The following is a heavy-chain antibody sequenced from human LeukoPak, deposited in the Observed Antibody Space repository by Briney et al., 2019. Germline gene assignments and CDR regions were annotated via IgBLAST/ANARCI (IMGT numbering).Heavy chain of an antibody. CDR2: ITNDGDST. CDR3: AKGPYSDPYFYFDS. V-gene: IGHV3-64*01. Sequence: GGSLRLSCAASGFTFSKYAMHWVRQAPGKGLEYVSAITNDGDSTYYVSSVKGRFTISRDNSENTLYLQMGSLRAEDMAVYYCAKGPYSDPYFYFDSWGQGTLVTVSS. CDR1: GFTFSKYA. J-gene: IGHJ4*02. D-gene: IGHD4-11*01.